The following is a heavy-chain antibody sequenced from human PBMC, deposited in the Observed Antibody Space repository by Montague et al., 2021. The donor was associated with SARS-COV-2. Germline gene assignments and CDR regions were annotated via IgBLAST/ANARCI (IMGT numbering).Heavy chain of an antibody. CDR2: IHQSGGS. CDR3: ASHPVWQQLIT. V-gene: IGHV4-4*02. Sequence: SETLSLTCSGSVASISSAFRWSWRLQSTGKGLSWIAEIHQSGGSNYNPSLASRVTISLDYSKNQLSLMLSSVTAADTAMYYCASHPVWQQLITWGQATLVSVSS. CDR1: VASISSAFR. J-gene: IGHJ4*02. D-gene: IGHD6-13*01.